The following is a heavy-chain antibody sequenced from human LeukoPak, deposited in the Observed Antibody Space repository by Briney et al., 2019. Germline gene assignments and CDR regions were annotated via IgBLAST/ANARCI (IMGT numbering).Heavy chain of an antibody. CDR2: INPRGGST. Sequence: GAAMKVSCKASGYTFTTYYIHWVRQAPGQGLEWMGMINPRGGSTTYPQKFQGRLTMTGDMSTSTVYMELSSLRSEDTAIYYCARDNSVGDNAWWFDPWGQGTLVTVST. CDR3: ARDNSVGDNAWWFDP. V-gene: IGHV1-46*01. CDR1: GYTFTTYY. J-gene: IGHJ5*02. D-gene: IGHD1-26*01.